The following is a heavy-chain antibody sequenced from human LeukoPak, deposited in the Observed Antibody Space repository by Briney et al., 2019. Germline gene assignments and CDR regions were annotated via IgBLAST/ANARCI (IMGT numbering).Heavy chain of an antibody. V-gene: IGHV4-59*01. CDR1: GGSISSYY. J-gene: IGHJ4*01. D-gene: IGHD5-18*01. CDR2: IYYSGST. CDR3: ARGDARGYSYGHFHFDH. Sequence: SETLSLTCTVSGGSISSYYWSWIRQPPGKGLEWIGYIYYSGSTNYNPPLKSRVTVSVDTSKNQFSLKLSSVTAADTAVYYCARGDARGYSYGHFHFDHWGHGTLVTVSS.